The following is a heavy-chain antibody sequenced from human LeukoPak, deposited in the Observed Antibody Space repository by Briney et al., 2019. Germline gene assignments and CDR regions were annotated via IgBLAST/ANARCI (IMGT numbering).Heavy chain of an antibody. CDR3: ARESIVVVPAATIRYHYYGMDV. Sequence: ASVKVSCKASGYTFTGYYMHWVRQAPGQGLEWMGWINPNSGGTNYAQKFQGRVTMTRDTSISTAYMELSRLRSDDTAVYYCARESIVVVPAATIRYHYYGMDVWGQGTTVTVSS. CDR2: INPNSGGT. J-gene: IGHJ6*02. CDR1: GYTFTGYY. D-gene: IGHD2-2*01. V-gene: IGHV1-2*02.